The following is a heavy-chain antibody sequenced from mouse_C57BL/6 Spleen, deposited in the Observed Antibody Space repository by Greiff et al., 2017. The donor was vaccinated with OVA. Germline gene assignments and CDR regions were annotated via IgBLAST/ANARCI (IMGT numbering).Heavy chain of an antibody. J-gene: IGHJ1*03. CDR3: ARGVSGSSRYWYFDV. Sequence: EVQVVESGPGLVKPSQSLSLTCSVTGYSITSGYYWNWIRQFPGNKLEWMGYISYDGSNNYNPSLKNRISITRDTSKNQFFLKLNSVTTEDTATYYCARGVSGSSRYWYFDVWGTGTTVTVSS. CDR2: ISYDGSN. V-gene: IGHV3-6*01. D-gene: IGHD1-1*01. CDR1: GYSITSGYY.